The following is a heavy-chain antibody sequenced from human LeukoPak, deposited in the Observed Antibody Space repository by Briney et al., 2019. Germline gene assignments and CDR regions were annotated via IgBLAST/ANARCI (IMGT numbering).Heavy chain of an antibody. V-gene: IGHV1-24*01. Sequence: GASVKVSCKVSGYTLTELSMHWVRQAPGKGLEWMGGFDPEDGETIYAQKFQGRVTMTEDTSTDTAYMELSSLRSEDTAVYYCATAPYGDHEGSFDYWGQGTLVTVSS. CDR1: GYTLTELS. CDR3: ATAPYGDHEGSFDY. CDR2: FDPEDGET. J-gene: IGHJ4*02. D-gene: IGHD4-17*01.